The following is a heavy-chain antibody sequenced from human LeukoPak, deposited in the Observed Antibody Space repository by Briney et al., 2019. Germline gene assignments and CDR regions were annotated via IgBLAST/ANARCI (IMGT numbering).Heavy chain of an antibody. CDR3: ARNSHYDSSGLSY. J-gene: IGHJ4*02. Sequence: APVKDSCKASGYTFTSYYMHWVRQPPGQGLEWMGIINPSGGSTSYAQKFQGRVTMTRDTSTSTVYMELSSLRSDDTAVYYCARNSHYDSSGLSYWGQGTLVTVSS. V-gene: IGHV1-46*01. CDR2: INPSGGST. D-gene: IGHD3-22*01. CDR1: GYTFTSYY.